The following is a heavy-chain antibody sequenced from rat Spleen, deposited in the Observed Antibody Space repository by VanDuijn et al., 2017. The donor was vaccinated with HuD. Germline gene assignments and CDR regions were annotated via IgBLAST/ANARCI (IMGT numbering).Heavy chain of an antibody. Sequence: EVQLVESGGGLVQPGRSLKLSCEVSGFTFNNYDMAWIRQAPTKGLEWVATISYDESSTYYRDSVKGRFTISRDNAKSTLYLQMDSLRSEDTATYYCARRHYGYTDYFDYWGQGVMVTVSS. D-gene: IGHD1-9*01. CDR3: ARRHYGYTDYFDY. CDR2: ISYDESST. V-gene: IGHV5-29*01. CDR1: GFTFNNYD. J-gene: IGHJ2*01.